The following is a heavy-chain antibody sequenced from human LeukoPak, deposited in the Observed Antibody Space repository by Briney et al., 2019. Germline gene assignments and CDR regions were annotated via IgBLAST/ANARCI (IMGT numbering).Heavy chain of an antibody. CDR2: INPNSGGT. J-gene: IGHJ4*02. V-gene: IGHV1-2*06. CDR3: ARAGIAVAGTALGGFDY. Sequence: ASVKVSCKSSGYTFTGYYMHWVRQAPGQGLEWMGRINPNSGGTNYAQKFQGRVTMTRDTSISTAYMELSRLRSDDTAVYYCARAGIAVAGTALGGFDYWGQGTLVTVSS. CDR1: GYTFTGYY. D-gene: IGHD6-19*01.